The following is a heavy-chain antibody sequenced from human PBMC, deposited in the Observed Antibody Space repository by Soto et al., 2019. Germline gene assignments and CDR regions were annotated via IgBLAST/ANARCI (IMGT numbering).Heavy chain of an antibody. V-gene: IGHV6-1*01. CDR3: AKTICSGGSCYIANDAFDI. CDR2: TYYRSKWYN. Sequence: SQTLSLTCAISGDSVSSNSAAWNWIRQSPSRGLEWLGRTYYRSKWYNDYAVSVKSRITINPDTSKNQFSLQLNSVTPEDTAVYYCAKTICSGGSCYIANDAFDIWGQGTMVTVSS. J-gene: IGHJ3*02. CDR1: GDSVSSNSAA. D-gene: IGHD2-15*01.